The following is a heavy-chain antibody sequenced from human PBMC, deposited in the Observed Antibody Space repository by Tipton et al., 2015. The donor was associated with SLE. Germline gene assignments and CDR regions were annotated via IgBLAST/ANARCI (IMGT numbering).Heavy chain of an antibody. J-gene: IGHJ4*02. V-gene: IGHV4-59*08. CDR1: GVSISSYF. CDR2: IHYTGSS. Sequence: LRLSCSVSGVSISSYFWSWIRQPPGKELEWIGYIHYTGSSHYRASFESRVTISADTSKNQISLMLSSVTAADTALYYCARHTGASPFDSWGQGTLVTVSS. D-gene: IGHD3-10*01. CDR3: ARHTGASPFDS.